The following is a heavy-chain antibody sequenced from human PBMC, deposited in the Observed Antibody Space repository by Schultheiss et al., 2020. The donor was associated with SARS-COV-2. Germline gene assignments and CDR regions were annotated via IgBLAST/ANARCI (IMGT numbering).Heavy chain of an antibody. J-gene: IGHJ4*02. Sequence: SETLSLTCTVSGGSISSGGYSWSWIRQPPGKGLEWIGYIYYSGSTYYNPSLKSRVTISVDTSKNQFSLKLSSVTAADTAVYYCARGRVYDWWGQGTLVTVSS. CDR1: GGSISSGGYS. CDR3: ARGRVYDW. CDR2: IYYSGST. V-gene: IGHV4-30-4*07.